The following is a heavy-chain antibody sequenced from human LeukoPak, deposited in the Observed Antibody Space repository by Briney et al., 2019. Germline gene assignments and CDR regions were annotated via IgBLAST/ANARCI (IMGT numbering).Heavy chain of an antibody. Sequence: KPGGSLRLSCAASGFTFSDYYMSWIRQAPGKGLEWVSYIRSSGSTIYYADSVKGRSTITTDNAKNSLYLKMSSLRAEETAVYYCASPGAPPLSPDVWGKGTTDTVSS. CDR1: GFTFSDYY. D-gene: IGHD4/OR15-4a*01. CDR2: IRSSGSTI. V-gene: IGHV3-11*01. J-gene: IGHJ6*04. CDR3: ASPGAPPLSPDV.